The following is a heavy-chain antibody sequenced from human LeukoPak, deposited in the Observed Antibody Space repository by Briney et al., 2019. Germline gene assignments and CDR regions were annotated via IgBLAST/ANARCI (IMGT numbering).Heavy chain of an antibody. CDR3: TKPDCSSTSCHTSDY. D-gene: IGHD2-2*02. CDR2: TSWNGGVI. V-gene: IGHV3-9*01. Sequence: GGSLRLSCAASGFTFHDYAMHWVRQGPEKGLEWVSGTSWNGGVIGYADSVMGRFTVSRDNAKNSLFLQMNSLRPEDTALYYCTKPDCSSTSCHTSDYWGQGTLVTVSS. J-gene: IGHJ4*02. CDR1: GFTFHDYA.